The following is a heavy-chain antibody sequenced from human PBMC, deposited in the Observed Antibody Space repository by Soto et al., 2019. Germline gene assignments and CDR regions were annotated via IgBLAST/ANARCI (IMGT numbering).Heavy chain of an antibody. D-gene: IGHD3-3*01. CDR2: TYYSGST. J-gene: IGHJ6*02. CDR3: ARLYYGYYYYYYRMDV. CDR1: GGSISSYY. Sequence: SETLSLTCTVSGGSISSYYWSWIRQPPGKGLEWIGYTYYSGSTNYNPSLKSRVTISVDTSKNQFSLKLSSVTAADTAVYYCARLYYGYYYYYYRMDVWGQGTTVT. V-gene: IGHV4-59*01.